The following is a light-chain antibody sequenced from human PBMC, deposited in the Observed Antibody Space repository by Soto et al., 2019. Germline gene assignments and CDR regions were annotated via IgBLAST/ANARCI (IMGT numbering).Light chain of an antibody. CDR1: QSVSRK. CDR2: GAS. V-gene: IGKV3-15*01. J-gene: IGKJ1*01. Sequence: EILFTQSPGTLSLSPGERATLSCRASQSVSRKLAWYQQTRGQPPRLLIYGASTRDTGVPARFSGSGSGTEFTLTISKLQSEDFEVYHCQQYDKWPRTFGQGTKVDI. CDR3: QQYDKWPRT.